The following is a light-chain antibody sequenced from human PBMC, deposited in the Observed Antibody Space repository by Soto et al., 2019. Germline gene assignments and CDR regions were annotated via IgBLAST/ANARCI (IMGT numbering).Light chain of an antibody. CDR2: EVS. V-gene: IGLV2-8*01. Sequence: QSALTQPPSASGSPGQSVTVSCTGTSSDVGGYNYVSWYQQHPGKAPKLIIYEVSKRPSGVPDRFSGSKSGNTASLTVSGLQAEDEADYYCSSCAGNHNLVFGGGTKLTVL. J-gene: IGLJ2*01. CDR1: SSDVGGYNY. CDR3: SSCAGNHNLV.